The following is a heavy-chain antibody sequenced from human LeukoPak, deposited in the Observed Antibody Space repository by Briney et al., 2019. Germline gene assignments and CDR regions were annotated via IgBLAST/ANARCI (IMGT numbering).Heavy chain of an antibody. V-gene: IGHV4-59*01. Sequence: SETLSLTCTVSGGSISSYYWSWIRQPPGKGLEWIGYIYYSGSTNYNPSLKSRVTISVDTSKNQFSLKLSSVTAADTAVYYCARGSGQIVATTNWYFDLWGRGTLVTVSS. CDR2: IYYSGST. CDR3: ARGSGQIVATTNWYFDL. D-gene: IGHD5-12*01. CDR1: GGSISSYY. J-gene: IGHJ2*01.